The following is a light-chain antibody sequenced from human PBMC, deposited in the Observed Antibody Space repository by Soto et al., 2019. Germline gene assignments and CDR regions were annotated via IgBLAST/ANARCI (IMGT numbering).Light chain of an antibody. V-gene: IGKV1-39*01. Sequence: IQMTQSPSSLSASVGDRVTVTCRASQSINIYLNWYQQKPGKAPTLLIYGASSLQSGVPSRFTGGGSRTDFTITISSLQPDDFDTYYFQQSYRSPYTFAQWTKLEIK. CDR3: QQSYRSPYT. J-gene: IGKJ2*01. CDR1: QSINIY. CDR2: GAS.